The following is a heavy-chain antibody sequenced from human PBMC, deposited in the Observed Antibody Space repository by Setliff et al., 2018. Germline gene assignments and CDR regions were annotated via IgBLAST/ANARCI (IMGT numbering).Heavy chain of an antibody. J-gene: IGHJ6*02. Sequence: SETLSLTCTVSGGSISSYYWSWIRQPPGKGLQWIGYIYHNGNTNFNPSLKSRVNMSIDTSKNQFALNLKSVTAADTAVYYCVRDRTAYSYGLDVWGQGTTVTVSS. V-gene: IGHV4-59*01. D-gene: IGHD5-18*01. CDR1: GGSISSYY. CDR3: VRDRTAYSYGLDV. CDR2: IYHNGNT.